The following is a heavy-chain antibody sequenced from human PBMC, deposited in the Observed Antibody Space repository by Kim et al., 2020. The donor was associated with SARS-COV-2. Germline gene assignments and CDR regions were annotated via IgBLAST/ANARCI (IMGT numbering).Heavy chain of an antibody. CDR2: IKQDGSEK. CDR3: ARDERSSWDPIYYYYGMDV. CDR1: GFTFSSYW. J-gene: IGHJ6*02. V-gene: IGHV3-7*01. Sequence: GGSLRLSCAASGFTFSSYWMSWVRQAPGKGLEWVANIKQDGSEKYYVDSVKGRFTISRDNAKNSLYLQMYSLRADDTAVYYCARDERSSWDPIYYYYGMDVWGQGTTVTVSS. D-gene: IGHD6-13*01.